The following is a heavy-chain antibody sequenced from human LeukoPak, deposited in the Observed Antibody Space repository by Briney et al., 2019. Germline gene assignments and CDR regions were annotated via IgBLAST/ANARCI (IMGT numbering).Heavy chain of an antibody. CDR3: ARGLPGRDAFDV. Sequence: KPSETLSLTCTVSGGSISSYYWSWIRQPPGKGLEWIGYIYYSGSTNYNPSLKSRVTISVDTSKNQFSLKLSSVTAADTAVYYCARGLPGRDAFDVWGQGTVVTVSS. V-gene: IGHV4-59*08. J-gene: IGHJ3*01. D-gene: IGHD3-16*01. CDR2: IYYSGST. CDR1: GGSISSYY.